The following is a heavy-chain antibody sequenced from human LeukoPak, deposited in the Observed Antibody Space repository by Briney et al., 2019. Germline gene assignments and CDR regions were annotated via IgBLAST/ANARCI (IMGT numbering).Heavy chain of an antibody. J-gene: IGHJ3*01. Sequence: SETLSLTCTVSGGSISRYDWSWIRQPPGKGLEWIGYIYYRGSTSYNPSLKSRVTISVDSSTNQFSLRLSSVTDEDTAVFYCARRLRMAGAGDEIDLWGQGTMVTVSS. CDR3: ARRLRMAGAGDEIDL. V-gene: IGHV4-59*01. CDR2: IYYRGST. D-gene: IGHD6-13*01. CDR1: GGSISRYD.